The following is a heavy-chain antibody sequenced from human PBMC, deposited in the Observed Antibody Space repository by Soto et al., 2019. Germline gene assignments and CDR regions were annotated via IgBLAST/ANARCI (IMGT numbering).Heavy chain of an antibody. J-gene: IGHJ4*02. D-gene: IGHD3-22*01. CDR1: GYSLERKY. V-gene: IGHV1-46*02. Sequence: KVSCKSSGYSLERKYMRWLQQKTGQGLEWMGIINPSGGSTSYAQKFQGRVTMTRDTSTSTVYMELSSLRSEDTAVYYCARRSSGYYQLSYFAYCGQGTLVPVSS. CDR3: ARRSSGYYQLSYFAY. CDR2: INPSGGST.